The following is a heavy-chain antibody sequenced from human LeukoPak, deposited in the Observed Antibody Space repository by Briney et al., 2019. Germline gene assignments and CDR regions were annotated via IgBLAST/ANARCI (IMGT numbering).Heavy chain of an antibody. CDR1: GFTFDDYA. Sequence: GGSLRLSCAASGFTFDDYAMHWVRQAPGKGLEWVSLISWIGGSTGYADSVKGRFTISRDNAKNSLYLQMNSLRAEDTALYYCAREMGGYCTNGVCYRGDAFDIWGQGTMVTVSS. D-gene: IGHD2-8*01. CDR2: ISWIGGST. J-gene: IGHJ3*02. V-gene: IGHV3-20*04. CDR3: AREMGGYCTNGVCYRGDAFDI.